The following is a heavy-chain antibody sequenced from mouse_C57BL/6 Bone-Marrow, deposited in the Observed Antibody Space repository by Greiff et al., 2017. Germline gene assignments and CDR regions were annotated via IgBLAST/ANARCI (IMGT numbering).Heavy chain of an antibody. CDR3: TTAQATSYAMDY. Sequence: VHVKQSGAELVRPGASVKLSCTASGFNIKDDYMHWVKPRPEQGLEWIGWIDPENGDTEYASKFQGKATITADTSSNTAYLQLSSLTSEDTAVYYCTTAQATSYAMDYWGQGTSVTVSS. CDR1: GFNIKDDY. V-gene: IGHV14-4*01. CDR2: IDPENGDT. D-gene: IGHD3-2*02. J-gene: IGHJ4*01.